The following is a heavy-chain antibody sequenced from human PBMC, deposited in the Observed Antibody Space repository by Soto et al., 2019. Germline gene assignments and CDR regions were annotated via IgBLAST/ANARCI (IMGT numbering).Heavy chain of an antibody. CDR2: IDNSGGIT. CDR1: GFTFSTYA. D-gene: IGHD5-18*01. V-gene: IGHV3-23*05. CDR3: AKGGYNYGFLFXC. Sequence: GGSLRLSCAASGFTFSTYAMSWVRQAPGKGLEWVSTIDNSGGITYYADSVKGRFTISRDNSKNTLYLQMNSLRAEDTAVYYCAKGGYNYGFLFXCWGQGTLVTVSS. J-gene: IGHJ4*02.